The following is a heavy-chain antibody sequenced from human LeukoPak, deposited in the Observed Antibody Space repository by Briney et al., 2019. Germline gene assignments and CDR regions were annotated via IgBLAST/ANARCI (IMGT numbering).Heavy chain of an antibody. D-gene: IGHD3-3*01. CDR3: ARDPPFWSGYLSDY. V-gene: IGHV1-69*05. CDR1: GGTFSSYA. Sequence: SVKVSCKASGGTFSSYAISWVRQAPGQGLEWMGRIIPIFGTANYAQKFQGRVAITTDGSMSTAYMELSSLRSEDTAVYYCARDPPFWSGYLSDYWGQGTLVTVSS. J-gene: IGHJ4*02. CDR2: IIPIFGTA.